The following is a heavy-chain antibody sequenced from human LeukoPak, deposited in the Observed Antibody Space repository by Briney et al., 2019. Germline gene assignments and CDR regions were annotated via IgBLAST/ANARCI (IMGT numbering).Heavy chain of an antibody. V-gene: IGHV4-59*01. CDR3: ARVTYGSGSYYPSIEY. CDR1: GGSFSSYY. Sequence: SETLSLTCAVYGGSFSSYYWSWIRRPPGKGLGWIGYIYYSGSTNYNPSLKSRVTISVDTSKNQFSLKLSSVTAADTAVYYCARVTYGSGSYYPSIEYWGQGTLVTVSS. D-gene: IGHD3-10*01. J-gene: IGHJ4*02. CDR2: IYYSGST.